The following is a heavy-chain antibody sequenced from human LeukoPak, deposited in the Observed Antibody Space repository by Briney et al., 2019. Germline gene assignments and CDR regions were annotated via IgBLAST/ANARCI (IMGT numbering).Heavy chain of an antibody. Sequence: ASVKVSCKASGYTFTGYYMHWVRQAPGEGLEWMGWLNVKSGGTNYAQKFQGKVTMTRDTSITTAYMELNSLRSDDTAMYYCVRDRADSYSGYRFDDWGQGTLVTVSS. V-gene: IGHV1-2*02. J-gene: IGHJ4*02. CDR3: VRDRADSYSGYRFDD. CDR2: LNVKSGGT. D-gene: IGHD2-21*02. CDR1: GYTFTGYY.